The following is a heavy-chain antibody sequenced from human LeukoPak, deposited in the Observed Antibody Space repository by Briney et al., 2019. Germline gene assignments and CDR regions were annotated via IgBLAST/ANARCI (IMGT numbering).Heavy chain of an antibody. J-gene: IGHJ4*02. CDR1: GGTFSSYA. CDR3: ARSIVGATSRFDY. V-gene: IGHV1-69*05. Sequence: SVKVSCKASGGTFSSYAISWVRQAAGQGLEWMGGIIPIFGTANYAQKFQGRVTITTDESTSTAYMGLSSLRAEETAVCYFARSIVGATSRFDYWGQRTLVTVSS. D-gene: IGHD1-26*01. CDR2: IIPIFGTA.